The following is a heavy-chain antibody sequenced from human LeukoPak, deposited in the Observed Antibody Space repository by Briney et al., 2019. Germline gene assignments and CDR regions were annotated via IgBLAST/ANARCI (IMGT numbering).Heavy chain of an antibody. CDR2: IHPHGRYA. Sequence: GGSLRLSCAASGFAFGDYFMHWVRQSPEKGQVWVSDIHPHGRYAAYADSVRGRFTISRDDAKNTLYLQMNSLTSEDTAVYYCVRGTNDWKGLDYWGQGTLVT. V-gene: IGHV3-74*03. CDR3: VRGTNDWKGLDY. J-gene: IGHJ4*02. CDR1: GFAFGDYF. D-gene: IGHD1-1*01.